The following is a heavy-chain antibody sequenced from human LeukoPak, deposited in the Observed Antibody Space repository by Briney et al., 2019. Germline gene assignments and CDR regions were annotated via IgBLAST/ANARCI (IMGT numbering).Heavy chain of an antibody. D-gene: IGHD3-22*01. CDR3: ARGSPPSLRYYYDSSAAGYYFDY. V-gene: IGHV4-59*01. J-gene: IGHJ4*02. CDR1: GRSISSYY. Sequence: PSETLSLTCTVSGRSISSYYWSWIRQPPGKGLEWVGYIYYSGRTNYNPSLKRPVTISVDPSRNQFSLKLSSVTAADTAVYYCARGSPPSLRYYYDSSAAGYYFDYWGQGTLVTVSS. CDR2: IYYSGRT.